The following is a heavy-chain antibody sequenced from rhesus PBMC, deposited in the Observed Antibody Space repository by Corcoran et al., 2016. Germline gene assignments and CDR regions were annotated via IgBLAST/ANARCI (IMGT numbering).Heavy chain of an antibody. CDR2: ITYSGGT. D-gene: IGHD6-31*01. V-gene: IGHV4-122*02. Sequence: QVQLQESGPGLVKPSETLSLTCAVSGGSISSGYYYWSWIRQPPGKGLEWIGYITYSGGTSNNPALKSRVTISRDTSKNQFSLRLSSVTAADTAVYYCARDPSSGWYRYFEFWGQGALVTVSS. J-gene: IGHJ1*01. CDR1: GGSISSGYYY. CDR3: ARDPSSGWYRYFEF.